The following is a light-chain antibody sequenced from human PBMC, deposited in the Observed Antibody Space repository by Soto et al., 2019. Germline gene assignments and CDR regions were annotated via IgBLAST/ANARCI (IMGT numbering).Light chain of an antibody. V-gene: IGLV2-14*01. Sequence: QSVLTQPASVSGSLGQSITISCSGTSSDVGAYNYVSWYQQYPGKAPKLMIYHVTDRPSGVSNRFPGSKSGNTASLTISGLQAEDEADYYCCSYTTSNTLVFGTGTKVTVL. J-gene: IGLJ1*01. CDR2: HVT. CDR3: CSYTTSNTLV. CDR1: SSDVGAYNY.